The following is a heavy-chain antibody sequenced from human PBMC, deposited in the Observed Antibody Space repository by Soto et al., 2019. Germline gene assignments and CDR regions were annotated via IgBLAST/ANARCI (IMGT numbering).Heavy chain of an antibody. Sequence: GGSLRLSCAASGFTFSSSTMNWVRQAPGKGLEWVSAIIDSGNTRNYADSVKGRFTISRDNSKNSVYLQMNSLRVEDMAVYYCAREDRYQGAFDFWGRGALVTVSS. D-gene: IGHD2-21*01. CDR2: IIDSGNTR. CDR1: GFTFSSST. J-gene: IGHJ4*02. V-gene: IGHV3-23*01. CDR3: AREDRYQGAFDF.